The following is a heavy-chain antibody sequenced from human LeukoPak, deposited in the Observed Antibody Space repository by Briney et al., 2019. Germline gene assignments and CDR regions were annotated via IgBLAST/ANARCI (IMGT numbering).Heavy chain of an antibody. CDR1: GGSISSYY. D-gene: IGHD6-13*01. J-gene: IGHJ6*03. Sequence: PSETLSLTCTVSGGSISSYYWSWIRQAPGKGLEWIGYIHYSGSTNYNPSLKSRVTISVDTSKNQFSLKVSSVTAADTAVYYCARSYSSSSVLSYYYFYMDVWGKGTTVTVSS. CDR2: IHYSGST. CDR3: ARSYSSSSVLSYYYFYMDV. V-gene: IGHV4-59*08.